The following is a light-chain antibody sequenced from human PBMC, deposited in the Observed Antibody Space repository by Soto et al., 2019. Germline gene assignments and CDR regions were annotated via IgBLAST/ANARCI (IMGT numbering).Light chain of an antibody. J-gene: IGKJ3*01. CDR1: QSVSSKY. V-gene: IGKV3-20*01. CDR2: GAS. CDR3: HQYGSSLFT. Sequence: DIVLTQSPGTLSLSPGERATLSCRASQSVSSKYLAWYQQKPGQAPRVLIHGASIRATGIPERFSGGGSGTDFSLTITRLAPEDFAVYYCHQYGSSLFTFGPGTKVDIK.